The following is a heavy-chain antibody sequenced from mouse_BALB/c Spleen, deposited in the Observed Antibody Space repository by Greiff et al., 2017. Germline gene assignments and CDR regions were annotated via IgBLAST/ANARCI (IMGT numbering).Heavy chain of an antibody. J-gene: IGHJ2*01. V-gene: IGHV7-3*02. D-gene: IGHD1-3*01. CDR2: ISNKANGYTT. CDR3: ARGSKGPCDD. Sequence: EVQGVESGGGLVQPGGSLRLSCATSWFSFTDYYMSLVRQPPGKALEWLGFISNKANGYTTEYSSSVKGQFTISQDNSQSILYLQMNTLRAEDSATYYCARGSKGPCDDWGQGTTLTVSA. CDR1: WFSFTDYY.